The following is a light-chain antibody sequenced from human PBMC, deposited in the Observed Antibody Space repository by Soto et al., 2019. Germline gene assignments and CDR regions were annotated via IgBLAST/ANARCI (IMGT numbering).Light chain of an antibody. Sequence: QSVLTQPASVSGSPRQSITLSCTGTSSDVASFFNLVSWYQQHPGKAPKLMIYEASKRPSGVSNRFSGSRSGNTASLTISGLQAEDEADYYCCSYAGTSTWVFGGGTKLTVL. CDR1: SSDVASFFNL. CDR2: EAS. J-gene: IGLJ3*02. CDR3: CSYAGTSTWV. V-gene: IGLV2-23*01.